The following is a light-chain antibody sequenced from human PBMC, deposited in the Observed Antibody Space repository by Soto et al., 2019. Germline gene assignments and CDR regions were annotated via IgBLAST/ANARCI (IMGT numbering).Light chain of an antibody. Sequence: DIPMNQSPSILSASERDRVTIPCRASHSIRSWLAWYQQKPGKAPKLLIYDAYSLESGVPSRFSGRRSGTEFTLTIACLQPEDFATYYCQQYESYSPLPFGGVA. CDR2: DAY. CDR1: HSIRSW. V-gene: IGKV1-5*01. J-gene: IGKJ4*01. CDR3: QQYESYSPLP.